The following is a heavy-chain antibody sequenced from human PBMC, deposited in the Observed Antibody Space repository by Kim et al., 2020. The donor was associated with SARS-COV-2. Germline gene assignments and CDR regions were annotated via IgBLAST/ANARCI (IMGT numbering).Heavy chain of an antibody. CDR3: AREQYSSREAYYYYGMDV. Sequence: ASVKVSCKASGYTFTGYYMHWVRQAPGQGLEWMGWINPNSGGTNYAQKFQGRVTMTRDTSISTAYMELSRLRSDDTAVYYCAREQYSSREAYYYYGMDVWGQGTTVTVSS. D-gene: IGHD6-19*01. V-gene: IGHV1-2*02. CDR2: INPNSGGT. CDR1: GYTFTGYY. J-gene: IGHJ6*02.